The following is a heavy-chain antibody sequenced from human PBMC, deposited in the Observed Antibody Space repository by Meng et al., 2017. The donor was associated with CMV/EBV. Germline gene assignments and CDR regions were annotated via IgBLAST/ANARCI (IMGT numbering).Heavy chain of an antibody. D-gene: IGHD2-2*01. J-gene: IGHJ6*02. CDR2: IDWDDDK. CDR3: ARNRGTVPPYYYYGMDV. Sequence: SGPTLVKPTQTLTLTCTFSGFSLSTSGMCVSWVRQPPGKALEWLALIDWDDDKYYSTSLKTRLTISKDTSKNQVDLTMTNMDPVDTATYYCARNRGTVPPYYYYGMDVWGQGTTVTVSS. CDR1: GFSLSTSGMC. V-gene: IGHV2-70*20.